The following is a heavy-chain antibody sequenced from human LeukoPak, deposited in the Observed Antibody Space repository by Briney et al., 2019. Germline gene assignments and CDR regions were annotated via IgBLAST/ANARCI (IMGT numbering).Heavy chain of an antibody. CDR3: AKDLEDYDFWSGYSTPFDY. Sequence: GGSLRLCCAASGFTFSSYAMSWVRQAPGKGLEWVSAISGSGGSTYYADSVKGRFTISRDNSKNTLYLQMNSLRAEDTAVYYCAKDLEDYDFWSGYSTPFDYWGQGTLVTVSS. V-gene: IGHV3-23*01. CDR1: GFTFSSYA. D-gene: IGHD3-3*01. CDR2: ISGSGGST. J-gene: IGHJ4*02.